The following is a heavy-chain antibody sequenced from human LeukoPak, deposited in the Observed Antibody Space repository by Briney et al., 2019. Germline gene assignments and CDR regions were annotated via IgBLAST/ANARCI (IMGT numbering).Heavy chain of an antibody. CDR1: GYTFTDYY. D-gene: IGHD5-24*01. J-gene: IGHJ4*02. CDR3: ARGLATISDY. Sequence: ASVKISCKVSGYTFTDYYMHWVRQAPGQGLEWMGIINPSGGSTYYAQKFQGRVTMTRDTSTSTVYMELSSLRSEDTAVYYCARGLATISDYWGQGTLVTVSS. CDR2: INPSGGST. V-gene: IGHV1-46*01.